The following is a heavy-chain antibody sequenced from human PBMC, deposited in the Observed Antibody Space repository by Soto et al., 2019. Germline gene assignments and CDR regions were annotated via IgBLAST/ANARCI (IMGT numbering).Heavy chain of an antibody. Sequence: QAQVVQSGAEVRKPGSSVKLSCKASEGTFNSYAIAWVRQAPGQGLEWMGGIIPYYNTLNYAQKFQDRVTVTADDSTNTVYMELSSLRSDDTAVYFCASGASRWHPYFFDSWAQGTLVTVSS. V-gene: IGHV1-69*01. J-gene: IGHJ4*02. D-gene: IGHD6-13*01. CDR1: EGTFNSYA. CDR3: ASGASRWHPYFFDS. CDR2: IIPYYNTL.